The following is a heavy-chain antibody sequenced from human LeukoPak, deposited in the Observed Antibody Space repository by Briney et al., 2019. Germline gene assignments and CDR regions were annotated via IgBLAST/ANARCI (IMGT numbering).Heavy chain of an antibody. J-gene: IGHJ6*02. CDR2: IYYSGST. CDR3: ARAHYDSSYYYYGMDV. Sequence: SETLSLTCTVSGGSISSYYWSWIRQPPGKGLEWIGYIYYSGSTNYNPSLKSRVTLSVDTSKNQFSLKLSSVTAADTAVYYCARAHYDSSYYYYGMDVWGQGTTVTVSS. D-gene: IGHD3-22*01. CDR1: GGSISSYY. V-gene: IGHV4-59*01.